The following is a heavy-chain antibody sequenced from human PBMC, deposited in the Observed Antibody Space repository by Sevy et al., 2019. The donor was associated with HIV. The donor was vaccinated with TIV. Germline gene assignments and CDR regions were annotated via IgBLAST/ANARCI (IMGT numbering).Heavy chain of an antibody. Sequence: GGSLRLSCAASTFRVIDNYMSWVRQAPGKGLEWVSTIYSGGSTFYADSVKGRFTISRDNAKNTLYLQMNSLRAEDTAVYYCARDRSGSYHVSDNWFDPWGQGTLVTVSS. CDR2: IYSGGST. J-gene: IGHJ5*02. CDR3: ARDRSGSYHVSDNWFDP. D-gene: IGHD1-26*01. V-gene: IGHV3-66*01. CDR1: TFRVIDNY.